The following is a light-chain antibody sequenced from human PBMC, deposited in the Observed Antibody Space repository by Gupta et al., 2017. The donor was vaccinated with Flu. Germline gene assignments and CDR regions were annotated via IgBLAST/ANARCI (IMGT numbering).Light chain of an antibody. CDR2: DNN. V-gene: IGLV1-51*01. CDR3: GTWDSSLSAVV. J-gene: IGLJ2*01. CDR1: SSNIGNNY. Sequence: QSVLTRPPSVSAAPGQKVTIACSGSSSNIGNNYVSWYQQLPGTAPKLLIYDNNKRPSGIPDRFSGSKSCPSATLGITGLQTGDEADYYCGTWDSSLSAVVFGGGTKLTVL.